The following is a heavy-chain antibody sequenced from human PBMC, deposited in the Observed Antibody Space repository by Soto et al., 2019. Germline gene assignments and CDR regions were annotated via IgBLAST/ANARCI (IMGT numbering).Heavy chain of an antibody. CDR3: ARAPMVLTRSYFDS. CDR1: DGSISNFY. CDR2: ISSGGNT. J-gene: IGHJ4*02. D-gene: IGHD3-22*01. Sequence: SETLSLTCTVSDGSISNFYWSWIRQPPGKGLEWIGYISSGGNTNYNPSLKSRVSISVDTSKNQFSLNLTSVTAADTAVYYCARAPMVLTRSYFDSWGQGTPVTV. V-gene: IGHV4-59*01.